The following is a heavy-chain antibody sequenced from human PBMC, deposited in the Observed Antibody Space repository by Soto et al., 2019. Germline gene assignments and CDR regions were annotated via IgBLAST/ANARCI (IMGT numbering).Heavy chain of an antibody. CDR1: GASISSGGYY. D-gene: IGHD4-17*01. V-gene: IGHV4-31*03. CDR2: ISYSGNT. Sequence: SETLSLTCTVSGASISSGGYYWTWIRQLPGKVLEWIGYISYSGNTSYNPSLKGRVTISVDTSKNQFSLTLSSVTAADTAVYYCARDIYGAIDSWGQGTQVNRLL. J-gene: IGHJ4*02. CDR3: ARDIYGAIDS.